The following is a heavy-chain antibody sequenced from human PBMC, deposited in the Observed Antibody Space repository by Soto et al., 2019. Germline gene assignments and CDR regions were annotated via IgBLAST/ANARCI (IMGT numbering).Heavy chain of an antibody. Sequence: EVQLVESGGGVVQPGGSLRLSCAASGLSVGNNYMSWVRQAPGKGLEWVSVIYSGSTTHYADSVKGRFSISRDSSRNTVYLQMNSLIVEDTAVYHCARGYWVQGYGAGTYFDYWGQGTLATVSS. D-gene: IGHD3-10*01. CDR1: GLSVGNNY. CDR2: IYSGSTT. CDR3: ARGYWVQGYGAGTYFDY. J-gene: IGHJ4*02. V-gene: IGHV3-66*01.